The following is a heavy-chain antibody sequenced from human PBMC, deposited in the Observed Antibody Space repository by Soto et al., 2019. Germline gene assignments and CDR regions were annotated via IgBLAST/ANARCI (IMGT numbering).Heavy chain of an antibody. CDR2: IWYDGSNK. V-gene: IGHV3-33*01. CDR1: GFTFRSDG. D-gene: IGHD1-26*01. CDR3: ASGSGNYYFDS. Sequence: PGGSLRLSWAASGFTFRSDGMHWVRQAPGKGREWVALIWYDGSNKYYADSVKGRFTISRDNSKNTLHLEMNTLRVEDTAVYYCASGSGNYYFDSWGQGTLVSVSS. J-gene: IGHJ4*02.